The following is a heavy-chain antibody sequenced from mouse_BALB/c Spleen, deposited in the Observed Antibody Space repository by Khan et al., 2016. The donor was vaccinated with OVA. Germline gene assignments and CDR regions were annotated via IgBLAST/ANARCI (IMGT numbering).Heavy chain of an antibody. Sequence: QVQLQQPGPELVKPGASVRISCKASGYAFTTYYIHWVKQRPGQGLEWIGWIYPGNINTKYNEKFKGKATLTADTSSSTVYMQVISLTSEDSAVSFCARDDYFVGDAMDYWGQGTSVTVSS. CDR1: GYAFTTYY. J-gene: IGHJ4*01. V-gene: IGHV1S56*01. CDR2: IYPGNINT. CDR3: ARDDYFVGDAMDY. D-gene: IGHD2-4*01.